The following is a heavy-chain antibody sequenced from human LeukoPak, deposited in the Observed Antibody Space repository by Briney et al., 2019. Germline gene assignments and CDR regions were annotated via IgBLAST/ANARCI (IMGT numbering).Heavy chain of an antibody. Sequence: PSETLSLTCTVSGGSISSSSYYWSWIRQPPGKGLEWIGYIYYSGSTNYNPSLKSRVTISVDTSKNQLSLKLSSVTAADTAVYYCARGAKYYDFWSGYNWFDPWGQGTLVTVSS. CDR3: ARGAKYYDFWSGYNWFDP. CDR2: IYYSGST. D-gene: IGHD3-3*01. CDR1: GGSISSSSYY. V-gene: IGHV4-61*01. J-gene: IGHJ5*02.